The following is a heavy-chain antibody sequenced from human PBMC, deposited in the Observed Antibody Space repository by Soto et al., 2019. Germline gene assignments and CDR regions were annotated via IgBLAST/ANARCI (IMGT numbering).Heavy chain of an antibody. J-gene: IGHJ4*02. Sequence: EVQLLESGGGLVQPGGSLTLSCAASGFRFRDYTMSWVRQAPGKVLESISVILSNYNTYYTDSVRGRFTISRDSSKNMLYLEMNSLRVEDTAVYYCARRVNGYFDYWGQGALVTVSS. CDR2: ILSNYNT. V-gene: IGHV3-23*05. CDR1: GFRFRDYT. D-gene: IGHD2-8*01. CDR3: ARRVNGYFDY.